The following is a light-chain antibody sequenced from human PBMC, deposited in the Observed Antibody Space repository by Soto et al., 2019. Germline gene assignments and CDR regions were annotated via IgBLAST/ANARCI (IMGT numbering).Light chain of an antibody. CDR1: SSDVGSYNL. CDR2: EGS. CDR3: CSYAGTSWV. V-gene: IGLV2-23*01. Sequence: QSALTQPASVSGSPGQSITNSCTGTSSDVGSYNLVSWYQQHPGKAPKLMIYEGSKRPSGVSNRFSGSKSGNTASLTISGLQAEDEADYYCCSYAGTSWVFGGGTKLTVL. J-gene: IGLJ3*02.